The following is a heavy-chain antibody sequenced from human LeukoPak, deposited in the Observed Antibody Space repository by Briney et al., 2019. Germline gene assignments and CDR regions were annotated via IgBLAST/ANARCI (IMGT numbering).Heavy chain of an antibody. J-gene: IGHJ6*02. CDR1: GFTFSSYD. CDR3: ARARPLWFGEFVYYYYGMDV. D-gene: IGHD3-10*01. V-gene: IGHV3-13*01. Sequence: GGSLRLSCAASGFTFSSYDMHWVRQATGKGLEWVSAIGTAGDTYYPGSVKGRFTISRENAKNSLYLQMNSLRAGDTTVYYCARARPLWFGEFVYYYYGMDVWGQGTTVTVSS. CDR2: IGTAGDT.